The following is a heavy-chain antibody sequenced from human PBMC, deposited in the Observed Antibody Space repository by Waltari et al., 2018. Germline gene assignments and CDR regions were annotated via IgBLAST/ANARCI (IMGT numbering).Heavy chain of an antibody. CDR3: ARGTAAFDI. J-gene: IGHJ3*02. CDR1: GGTFSTYP. V-gene: IGHV1-69*10. D-gene: IGHD2-2*01. Sequence: QVQLVQSGAEVKKPGSSVKVSCQASGGTFSTYPISWVRQAPGQGLDWMGGIIPILDIANYAQKFQGRVTITANKSTTTAYMELSSLRFEDTAVYYCARGTAAFDIWGQGTMVTVSS. CDR2: IIPILDIA.